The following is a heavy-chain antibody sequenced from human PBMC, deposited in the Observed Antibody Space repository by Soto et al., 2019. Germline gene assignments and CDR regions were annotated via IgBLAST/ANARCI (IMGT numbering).Heavy chain of an antibody. J-gene: IGHJ4*02. CDR2: INAGNGNT. CDR3: ARVPIAAAGPFDY. V-gene: IGHV1-3*01. D-gene: IGHD6-13*01. CDR1: GYTFTSYA. Sequence: RASVKVSCKASGYTFTSYAMHWVRQAPGQRLEWMGWINAGNGNTKYSQKFQGRVTITRDTSASTAYMELSSLRSEDTAVYYCARVPIAAAGPFDYWGQGTLVTVSS.